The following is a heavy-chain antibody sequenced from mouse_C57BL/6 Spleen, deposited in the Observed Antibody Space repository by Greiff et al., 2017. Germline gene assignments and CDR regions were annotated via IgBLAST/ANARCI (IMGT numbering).Heavy chain of an antibody. CDR1: GYTFTDYY. J-gene: IGHJ1*03. Sequence: VQLQQSGPVLVKPGASVKMSCKASGYTFTDYYMNWVKQSHGKSLEWIGVINPYNGGTSYNQKFKGKATLTVDKSSSTAYMELNSLTSEDSAVYYCARRGAYYGSTPGYFDVWGTGTTVTVSS. CDR2: INPYNGGT. CDR3: ARRGAYYGSTPGYFDV. V-gene: IGHV1-19*01. D-gene: IGHD1-1*01.